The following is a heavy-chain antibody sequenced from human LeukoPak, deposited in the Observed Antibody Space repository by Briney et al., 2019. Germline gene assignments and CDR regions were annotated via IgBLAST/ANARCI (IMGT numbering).Heavy chain of an antibody. CDR2: ISSDGVEK. Sequence: QPGGSLRLSCEASGFTFSNYGIPWVRQTPGKGLEWVAAISSDGVEKHYADSVKGRFTISSDNSKSTRYTQMNSLRAEDTALYYCAREGHYDILTGYSPLEYYFYYMDVWGKGTTVTVSS. J-gene: IGHJ6*03. D-gene: IGHD3-9*01. V-gene: IGHV3-30*04. CDR1: GFTFSNYG. CDR3: AREGHYDILTGYSPLEYYFYYMDV.